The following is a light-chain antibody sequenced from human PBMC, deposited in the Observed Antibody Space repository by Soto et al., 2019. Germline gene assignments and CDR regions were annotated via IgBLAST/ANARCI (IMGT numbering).Light chain of an antibody. CDR3: QLYGGSPKT. V-gene: IGKV3-20*01. J-gene: IGKJ1*01. CDR1: QTLTNTY. Sequence: EIVLTQSPGTLALSPGERATLSCRASQTLTNTYLAWYQQKPGQAPRLLIFDASTRATGIPDRFSGSGSGKDFTLTFRRLEPEDLAVYCCQLYGGSPKTFGQGTNVEVK. CDR2: DAS.